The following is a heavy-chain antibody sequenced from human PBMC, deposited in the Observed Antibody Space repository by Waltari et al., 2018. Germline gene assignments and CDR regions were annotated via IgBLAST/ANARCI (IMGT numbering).Heavy chain of an antibody. CDR3: ARDTYYDFWSAVMGSFDI. Sequence: EVQLVESGGGLVQPGGSLSLSCAASGFTFSTSWLRWLRQAPGKGLEWVANIKQDGSEKYYVDSVKGRFTISRDNAKNTLYMQMNSLRAEDTAVYYCARDTYYDFWSAVMGSFDIWGQGTMVTVSS. J-gene: IGHJ3*02. CDR2: IKQDGSEK. V-gene: IGHV3-7*03. D-gene: IGHD3-3*01. CDR1: GFTFSTSW.